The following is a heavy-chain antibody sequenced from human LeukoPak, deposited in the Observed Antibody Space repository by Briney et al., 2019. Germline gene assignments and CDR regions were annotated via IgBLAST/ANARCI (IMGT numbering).Heavy chain of an antibody. CDR2: INPNSGGT. CDR3: AARGIAADSGLDAFDI. Sequence: ASVKVSCKASGYTFTGYYMHWVRQAPGQGLEWMGWINPNSGGTNYAQKFQGRVTMTRDTSISTAYMELSRLRSDDTAVYYCAARGIAADSGLDAFDIWGQGTMVTVSS. D-gene: IGHD6-13*01. J-gene: IGHJ3*02. V-gene: IGHV1-2*02. CDR1: GYTFTGYY.